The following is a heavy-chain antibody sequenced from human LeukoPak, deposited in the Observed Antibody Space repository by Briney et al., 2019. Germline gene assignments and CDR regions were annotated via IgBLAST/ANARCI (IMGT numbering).Heavy chain of an antibody. D-gene: IGHD3-3*01. V-gene: IGHV3-21*01. Sequence: PGGSLRLSCAASGFTFSSYSMNWVRQAPGKGLEWVSSISSSSSYIYYADSVKGRFTISRDNAKNSLYLQMNSLRAEDTAVYYSARSTTDFWSGDFDPWGQGTLVTVSS. CDR1: GFTFSSYS. J-gene: IGHJ5*02. CDR2: ISSSSSYI. CDR3: ARSTTDFWSGDFDP.